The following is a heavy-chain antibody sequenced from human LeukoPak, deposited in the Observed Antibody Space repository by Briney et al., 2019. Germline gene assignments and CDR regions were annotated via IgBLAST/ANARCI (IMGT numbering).Heavy chain of an antibody. J-gene: IGHJ4*02. CDR2: IWYDGTNK. Sequence: PGGSLRLSCAASGFTFSNYGMHWVRQAPGKGLEWVAVIWYDGTNKYSADSVKGRFTISRDNSKNTLYLQMNSLRAEDTAVYYCAKDRDTAMAVDYWGQGTLVTVSS. CDR1: GFTFSNYG. D-gene: IGHD5-18*01. CDR3: AKDRDTAMAVDY. V-gene: IGHV3-33*06.